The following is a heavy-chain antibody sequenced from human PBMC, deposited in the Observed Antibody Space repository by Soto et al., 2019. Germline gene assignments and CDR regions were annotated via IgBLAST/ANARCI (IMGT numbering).Heavy chain of an antibody. CDR1: GYTFTGHY. V-gene: IGHV1-2*02. CDR2: IGPESGAT. J-gene: IGHJ4*02. D-gene: IGHD1-26*01. CDR3: GRGRSGQIVVFY. Sequence: ASVKVSCKASGYTFTGHYIHCVRQAPEQGPEWMGEIGPESGATRYAQRFQGRVTMTRDMSITTVYMELNNLSPDDTAVYYCGRGRSGQIVVFYWGQGTPVTVSS.